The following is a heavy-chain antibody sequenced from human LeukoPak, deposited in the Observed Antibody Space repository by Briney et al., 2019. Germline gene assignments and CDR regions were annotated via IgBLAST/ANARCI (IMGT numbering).Heavy chain of an antibody. CDR2: IIALLGTA. V-gene: IGHV1-69*01. D-gene: IGHD5-24*01. Sequence: SVKVSCKASGGTFSSYAISWVRQAPGQGLEWMGGIIALLGTANYAQKFQGRLTITADESTSTAYMELSSLRSEDTAVYYCARIRDGYNSYFFYGMDVWGQGTTVTVSS. CDR1: GGTFSSYA. CDR3: ARIRDGYNSYFFYGMDV. J-gene: IGHJ6*02.